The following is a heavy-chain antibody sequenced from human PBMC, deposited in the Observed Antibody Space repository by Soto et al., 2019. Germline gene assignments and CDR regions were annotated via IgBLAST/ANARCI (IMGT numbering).Heavy chain of an antibody. CDR2: TLYSGRT. D-gene: IGHD3-10*01. CDR3: SSRVTDAPT. V-gene: IGHV4-4*02. CDR1: GASISSSW. J-gene: IGHJ5*02. Sequence: QVQLQESGPGLVKPSGTLSLTCAVSGASISSSWWTWVRQPPGKGLEWIGETLYSGRTNYNSSLNSRVTISIYKSKKQFSLNLSSVTAADTAVYYCSSRVTDAPTWGQGTLVTVSS.